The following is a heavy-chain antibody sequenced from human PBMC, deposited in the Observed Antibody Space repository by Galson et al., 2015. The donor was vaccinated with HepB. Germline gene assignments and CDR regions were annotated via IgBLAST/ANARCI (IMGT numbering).Heavy chain of an antibody. CDR2: IYSGGST. Sequence: SLRLSCAASGFTVSSNYMSWVRQAPGKGLEWVSVIYSGGSTYYADSVKGRFTISRDNSKNTLYLQMNSLRAEDTAVYYCARSHHDSSGYYGSLLKDAYYYYGMDVWGQGTTVTVSS. CDR3: ARSHHDSSGYYGSLLKDAYYYYGMDV. CDR1: GFTVSSNY. D-gene: IGHD3-22*01. J-gene: IGHJ6*02. V-gene: IGHV3-53*01.